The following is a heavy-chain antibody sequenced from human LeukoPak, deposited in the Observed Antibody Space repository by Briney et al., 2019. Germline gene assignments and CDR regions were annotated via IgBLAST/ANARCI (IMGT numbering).Heavy chain of an antibody. Sequence: SETLSLTCTVSGRSLNDFYWSWIRQPAGKGLEWIGRIYTSGSTNYNPSLKSRVTISVDTSKNQFSLKLSSVTAADTAVYYCARGSGSYLHWYFDLWGRGTLVTVSS. CDR3: ARGSGSYLHWYFDL. J-gene: IGHJ2*01. CDR1: GRSLNDFY. CDR2: IYTSGST. V-gene: IGHV4-4*07. D-gene: IGHD1-26*01.